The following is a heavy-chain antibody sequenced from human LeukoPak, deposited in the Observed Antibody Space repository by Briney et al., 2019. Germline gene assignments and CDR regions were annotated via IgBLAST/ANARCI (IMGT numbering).Heavy chain of an antibody. CDR2: IYYSGST. J-gene: IGHJ4*02. D-gene: IGHD3-10*01. V-gene: IGHV4-59*08. Sequence: SETLSLTCAVYGGSFSGYYWSWIRQPPGKGLEWIGYIYYSGSTNYNPSLKSRVTISVDTSKNQFSLKLNSVTAADTAVYYCARVTEDFGVRGAIDYWGEGTLVTVSS. CDR1: GGSFSGYY. CDR3: ARVTEDFGVRGAIDY.